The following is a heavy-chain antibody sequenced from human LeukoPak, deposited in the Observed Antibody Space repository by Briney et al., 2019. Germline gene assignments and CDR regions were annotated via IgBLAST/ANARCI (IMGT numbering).Heavy chain of an antibody. CDR3: ARDTYDFWSGDHYYYYMDV. CDR2: IYTSGST. CDR1: GGSISSYY. Sequence: SETLSLTCTVSGGSISSYYWTWIRQPPGKGLEWIGRIYTSGSTNYNPSLKSRVTISVDTSKNQFSLKLSSVTAADTAVYYCARDTYDFWSGDHYYYYMDVWGKGTTVTVSS. J-gene: IGHJ6*03. V-gene: IGHV4-4*08. D-gene: IGHD3-3*01.